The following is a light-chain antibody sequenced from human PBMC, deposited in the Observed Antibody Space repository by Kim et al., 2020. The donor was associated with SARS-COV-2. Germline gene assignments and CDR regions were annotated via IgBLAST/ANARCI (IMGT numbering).Light chain of an antibody. CDR1: RPNIGAGYD. CDR2: RDI. CDR3: QSYDNSLSHFVL. J-gene: IGLJ2*01. Sequence: VNISCTGGRPNIGAGYDVPWYQQLPGTAPKLLIYRDINRPSGVPDRFSGSRSGSSASLAITALQAEDEADYYCQSYDNSLSHFVLFGGGTQLTVL. V-gene: IGLV1-40*01.